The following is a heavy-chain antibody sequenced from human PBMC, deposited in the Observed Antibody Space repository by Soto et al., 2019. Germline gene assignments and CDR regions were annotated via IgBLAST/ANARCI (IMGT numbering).Heavy chain of an antibody. V-gene: IGHV3-23*01. Sequence: EVQLLESGGGLVQPGGSLRLSCAASGFTFNNYAMTWVRQAPGKGLEWVSAISGGGDTTSYADSVKGRFTVSRDGSKNTLYLQMSSLRAEETALYYCAKGRGGSGSLTPRVDFWGQGTLVTVSS. CDR1: GFTFNNYA. CDR3: AKGRGGSGSLTPRVDF. J-gene: IGHJ4*02. D-gene: IGHD3-10*01. CDR2: ISGGGDTT.